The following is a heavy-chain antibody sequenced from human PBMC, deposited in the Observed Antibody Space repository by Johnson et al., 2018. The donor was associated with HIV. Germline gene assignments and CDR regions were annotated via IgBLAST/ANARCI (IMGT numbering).Heavy chain of an antibody. J-gene: IGHJ3*02. CDR2: ISWDGGST. Sequence: VQLVESGGVVVQPGGSLRLSCAASGFTFDDYTMHWVRQAPGKGLEWVSLISWDGGSTYYADPVTGRFTISRDNSKNSMYLQMNSLRTEDTALYSCAKWALEWELLAGDAFDIWGQGTMVTVSS. CDR1: GFTFDDYT. D-gene: IGHD1-26*01. V-gene: IGHV3-43*01. CDR3: AKWALEWELLAGDAFDI.